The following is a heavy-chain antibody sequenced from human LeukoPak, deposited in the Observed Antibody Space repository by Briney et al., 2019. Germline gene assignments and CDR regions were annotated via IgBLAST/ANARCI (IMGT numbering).Heavy chain of an antibody. V-gene: IGHV1-2*02. CDR2: INPNSGGT. J-gene: IGHJ4*02. D-gene: IGHD6-13*01. CDR3: ASVPGIAAAGTFDY. CDR1: GYTFADYF. Sequence: ASVKVSCKASGYTFADYFIHWVRQAPGQGLEWMGWINPNSGGTNYAQKFQGRVTMTRDTSISTAYMELSRLRSDDTAVYYCASVPGIAAAGTFDYWGQGTLVTVSS.